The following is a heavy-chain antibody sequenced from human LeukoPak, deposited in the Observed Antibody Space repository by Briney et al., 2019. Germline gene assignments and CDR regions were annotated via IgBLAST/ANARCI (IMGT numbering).Heavy chain of an antibody. D-gene: IGHD6-6*01. Sequence: TSVKVSCKASGYTLTNYYMHWVRQAPGQGLEWMGIINPSGGSTSYAQKFQGRVTMTRDMSTSTVYMELSSLRSEDTAVYYCASAARGYYWGQGTLVTVSS. V-gene: IGHV1-46*01. CDR1: GYTLTNYY. J-gene: IGHJ4*02. CDR3: ASAARGYY. CDR2: INPSGGST.